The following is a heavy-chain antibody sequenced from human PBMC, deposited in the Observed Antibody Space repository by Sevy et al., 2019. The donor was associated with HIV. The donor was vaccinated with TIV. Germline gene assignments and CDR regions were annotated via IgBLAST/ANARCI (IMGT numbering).Heavy chain of an antibody. CDR2: IYYSGRT. CDR1: GGSISSYY. J-gene: IGHJ3*02. CDR3: ARDPPGDAFDI. V-gene: IGHV4-59*01. Sequence: SETLSLTCTVSGGSISSYYWSWIRQPPGKGLEWIGYIYYSGRTNYNPSLKSRVTISVDTSKNQFSLKLSSVTAADTAVYYCARDPPGDAFDIWGQGTMVTVSS.